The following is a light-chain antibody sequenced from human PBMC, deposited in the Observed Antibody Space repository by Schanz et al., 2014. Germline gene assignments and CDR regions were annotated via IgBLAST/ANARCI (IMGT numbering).Light chain of an antibody. CDR2: EVS. V-gene: IGLV2-14*02. J-gene: IGLJ3*02. Sequence: QSALTQPASVSGSPGQSITISCTGTSSDVGSYNLVSWYQQHPGKAPKLIIYEVSKWPSGVPDRFSGSKSGNTASLTVSGLQADDEADYYCTSYTSVSTWVFGGGTKLTVL. CDR1: SSDVGSYNL. CDR3: TSYTSVSTWV.